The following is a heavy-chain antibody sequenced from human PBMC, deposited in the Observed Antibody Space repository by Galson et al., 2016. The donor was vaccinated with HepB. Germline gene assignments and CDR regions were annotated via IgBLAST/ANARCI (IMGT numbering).Heavy chain of an antibody. CDR2: IYWSDEK. CDR3: AKGTIPGGFDY. D-gene: IGHD2-2*01. Sequence: PALVKPTQTLTLTCAFSGFSLTTNAEGVGWTRQSPGKALDWLALIYWSDEKHYSPSLQTRLTITKDTSKKQVVLTMTTMDPVDTATYYCAKGTIPGGFDYWGQGILVSVSS. CDR1: GFSLTTNAEG. V-gene: IGHV2-5*01. J-gene: IGHJ4*02.